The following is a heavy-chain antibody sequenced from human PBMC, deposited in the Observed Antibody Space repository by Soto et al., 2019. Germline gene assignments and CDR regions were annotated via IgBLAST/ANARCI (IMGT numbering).Heavy chain of an antibody. V-gene: IGHV4-34*01. D-gene: IGHD4-4*01. CDR1: GGSFSGYY. Sequence: SETLSLTCAVYGGSFSGYYWSWIRQPPGKGLEWIGEINHSGSTNYNPSLKSRVTISVDTSKNQFSLKLSSVTAADTAVYYCAREVTRTVTTGGIANLYYYGMDVWGQGTTVTVSS. J-gene: IGHJ6*02. CDR3: AREVTRTVTTGGIANLYYYGMDV. CDR2: INHSGST.